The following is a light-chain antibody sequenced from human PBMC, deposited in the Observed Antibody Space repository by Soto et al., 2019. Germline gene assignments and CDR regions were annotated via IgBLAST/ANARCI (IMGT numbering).Light chain of an antibody. Sequence: DIQMTQSPSSLSASVGDRVTITCRASQSVSSYLNWYQQKPGKAPNLLIFAASGLQSGVPSRFSGSGSGTDFTLTVSSLQPEDCATYYCQQSYTYPHNFGQGTKLEIK. V-gene: IGKV1-39*01. CDR2: AAS. CDR3: QQSYTYPHN. J-gene: IGKJ2*01. CDR1: QSVSSY.